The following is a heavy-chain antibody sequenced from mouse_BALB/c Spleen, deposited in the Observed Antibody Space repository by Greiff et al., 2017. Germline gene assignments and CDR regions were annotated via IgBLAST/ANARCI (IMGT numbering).Heavy chain of an antibody. V-gene: IGHV1-80*01. CDR2: IYPGDGDT. J-gene: IGHJ3*01. Sequence: QVTLKESGAELVRPGSSVKISCKASGYAFSSYWMNWVKQRPGQGLEWIGQIYPGDGDTNYNGKFKGKATLTADKSSSTAYMQLSSLTSEDSAVYFCARGGLLPAYWGQGTLVTVSA. CDR1: GYAFSSYW. D-gene: IGHD1-1*01. CDR3: ARGGLLPAY.